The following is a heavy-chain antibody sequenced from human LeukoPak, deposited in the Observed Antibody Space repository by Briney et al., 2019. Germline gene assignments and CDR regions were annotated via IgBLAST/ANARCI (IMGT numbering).Heavy chain of an antibody. J-gene: IGHJ4*02. D-gene: IGHD6-13*01. CDR3: AKTRPLDSSSWSHGDY. V-gene: IGHV3-23*01. CDR1: GFTFSSYT. Sequence: PGGSLRLSCTASGFTFSSYTMTWVRQAPGKGLKWVSTITTGDGNTYYADSVKGRFTVPRDDSKNTLYLQMNSLRAEDTAVYYCAKTRPLDSSSWSHGDYWGQGTLVTVSS. CDR2: ITTGDGNT.